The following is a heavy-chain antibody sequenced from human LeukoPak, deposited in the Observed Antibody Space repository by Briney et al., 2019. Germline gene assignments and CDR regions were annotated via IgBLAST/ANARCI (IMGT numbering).Heavy chain of an antibody. CDR3: ARENYYDSSGCSFDY. V-gene: IGHV3-30*04. CDR1: GFTFSSYA. Sequence: GGSLRLSCAASGFTFSSYAMHWVRQAPGKGLEWVAVISYDGSNKYYADSVKGRFTISRDNFKNTLYLQMNSLRAEDTAVYYCARENYYDSSGCSFDYWGQGTLVTVSS. CDR2: ISYDGSNK. J-gene: IGHJ4*02. D-gene: IGHD3-22*01.